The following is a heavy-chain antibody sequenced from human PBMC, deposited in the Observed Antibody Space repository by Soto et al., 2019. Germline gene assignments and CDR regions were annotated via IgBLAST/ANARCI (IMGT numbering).Heavy chain of an antibody. CDR2: IHWNNGAT. J-gene: IGHJ6*02. V-gene: IGHV3-9*02. CDR3: TEDILPGGADV. D-gene: IGHD3-16*01. CDR1: AFSSHHHA. Sequence: SLRLSCVASAFSSHHHAIHWVRQGPGKGLEWVSGIHWNNGATGYADSVKGRFTIFKGNVKNSVYLQMNSLRTDDTAFYYCTEDILPGGADVWGQGTTVTVSS.